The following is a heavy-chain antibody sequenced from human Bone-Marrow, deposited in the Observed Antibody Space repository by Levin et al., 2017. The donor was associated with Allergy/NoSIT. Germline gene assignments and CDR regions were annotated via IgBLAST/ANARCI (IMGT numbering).Heavy chain of an antibody. CDR1: GDSISSSY. J-gene: IGHJ4*02. Sequence: SQTLSLTCTVSGDSISSSYWSWIRQPPGKGLEWIGFIYYSGNTNYNPSLKSRVTMSMDTSKNQFSLKVSSVTAADTAVYYCARDDGIASAGPFDLWGQGTRVTVSS. CDR3: ARDDGIASAGPFDL. V-gene: IGHV4-59*01. CDR2: IYYSGNT. D-gene: IGHD6-13*01.